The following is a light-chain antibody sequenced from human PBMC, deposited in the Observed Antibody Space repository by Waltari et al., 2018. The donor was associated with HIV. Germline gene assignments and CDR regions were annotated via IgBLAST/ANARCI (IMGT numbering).Light chain of an antibody. J-gene: IGLJ2*01. Sequence: QSALTQPPSVSGSPGHSVTISCPGTSGDVGSYTLFSWYQQHPGKAPKLMIYEVSKRPSGVANRFSGSKSGNTASLTISGLQAEDEADYYCCSYAGSSTVVFGGGTKLTVL. CDR1: SGDVGSYTL. CDR3: CSYAGSSTVV. V-gene: IGLV2-23*02. CDR2: EVS.